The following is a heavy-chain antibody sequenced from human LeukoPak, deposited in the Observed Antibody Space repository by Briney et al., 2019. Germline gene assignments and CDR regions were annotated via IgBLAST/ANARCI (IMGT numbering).Heavy chain of an antibody. V-gene: IGHV4-61*01. J-gene: IGHJ4*02. Sequence: SGTLSLTCTVSGGSVSSGSYYWSWIRQPPGKGLEWIGYIYYSGSTNYNPSLKSRVTISVDTSKNQFSLKLSSVTAADTAVYYCARDILTGSTTDYWGQGTLVTVSS. D-gene: IGHD3-9*01. CDR1: GGSVSSGSYY. CDR3: ARDILTGSTTDY. CDR2: IYYSGST.